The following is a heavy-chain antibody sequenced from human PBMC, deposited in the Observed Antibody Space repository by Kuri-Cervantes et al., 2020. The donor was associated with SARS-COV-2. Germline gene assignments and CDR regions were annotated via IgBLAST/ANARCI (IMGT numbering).Heavy chain of an antibody. J-gene: IGHJ3*02. V-gene: IGHV1-69*13. Sequence: SVKVSCKASGYTFTSYYMHWVRQAPGQGLEWMGGIIPIFGTANYAQKFQGRVTITADESTSTAYMELSSLRSEDTAVYYCARGALPREAFDIWGQGTMVTVSS. CDR1: GYTFTSYY. CDR2: IIPIFGTA. D-gene: IGHD1-26*01. CDR3: ARGALPREAFDI.